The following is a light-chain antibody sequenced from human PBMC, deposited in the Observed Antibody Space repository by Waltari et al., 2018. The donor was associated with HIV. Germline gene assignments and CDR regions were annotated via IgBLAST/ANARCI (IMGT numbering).Light chain of an antibody. Sequence: QSVLTQPPSVSGAPGQRVTISCTGSSSNIGAGSDVHWSQQLPGTAPKLLIYGNNNRPSGVPDRFSGSKSGTSASLAITGLQAEDEADYYCQSYDSSLSAFVFGTGTKVTVL. CDR2: GNN. V-gene: IGLV1-40*01. CDR1: SSNIGAGSD. CDR3: QSYDSSLSAFV. J-gene: IGLJ1*01.